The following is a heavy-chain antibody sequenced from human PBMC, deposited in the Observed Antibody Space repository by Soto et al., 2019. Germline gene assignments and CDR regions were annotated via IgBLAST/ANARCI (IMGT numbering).Heavy chain of an antibody. CDR1: GFTFSTYA. Sequence: GGSLRLSCAASGFTFSTYAMSWVRQAPGMGLEWVSAISGSGVTTYFADSVKGRFTISRDNSKNTLYLQMNSLRAEDTAVYYCVSQDIVVVPAALFDYWGQGTLVTVSS. CDR3: VSQDIVVVPAALFDY. J-gene: IGHJ4*02. D-gene: IGHD2-2*01. CDR2: ISGSGVTT. V-gene: IGHV3-23*01.